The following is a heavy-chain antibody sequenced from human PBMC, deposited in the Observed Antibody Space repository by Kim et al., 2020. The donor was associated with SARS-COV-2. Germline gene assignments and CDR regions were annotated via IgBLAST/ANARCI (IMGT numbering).Heavy chain of an antibody. J-gene: IGHJ6*02. CDR1: GGSISSYY. V-gene: IGHV4-59*01. CDR2: IYYSGST. CDR3: ARDVGYCSGGSCYGGRDYYYGMDV. Sequence: SETLSLTCTVSGGSISSYYWSWIRQPPGKGLEWIGYIYYSGSTNYNPSLKSRVTISVDTSKNQFSLKLSSVTAADTAVYYCARDVGYCSGGSCYGGRDYYYGMDVWGQGTTVTVSS. D-gene: IGHD2-15*01.